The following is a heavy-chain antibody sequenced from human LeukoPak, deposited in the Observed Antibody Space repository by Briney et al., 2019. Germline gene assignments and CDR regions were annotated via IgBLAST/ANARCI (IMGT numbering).Heavy chain of an antibody. CDR1: GFTFSSYC. Sequence: GRSLRLSCAASGFTFSSYCMHWVRQAPGKGLEWVAVISDDGSNKYYADSVKGRFTISRDNSKNTLYLQMNSLRAEDTAVYYCAKDSNYDSSGSPGTLFDYWGQGTLVTVSS. CDR2: ISDDGSNK. J-gene: IGHJ4*02. CDR3: AKDSNYDSSGSPGTLFDY. D-gene: IGHD3-22*01. V-gene: IGHV3-30*18.